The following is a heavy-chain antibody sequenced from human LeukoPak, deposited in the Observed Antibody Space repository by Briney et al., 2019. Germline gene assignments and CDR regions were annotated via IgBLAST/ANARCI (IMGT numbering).Heavy chain of an antibody. CDR1: VFMFSSYW. J-gene: IGHJ5*02. Sequence: GGSLRLSCAASVFMFSSYWMSWVRQAPEKGLEWVANIKEDGSEKYYVDSVKGRFTISRDNAKNSLYLQMNSLRAEDTAIYYCARDKGVVGTLAPWGQGTLVTVSS. D-gene: IGHD1-26*01. CDR3: ARDKGVVGTLAP. CDR2: IKEDGSEK. V-gene: IGHV3-7*01.